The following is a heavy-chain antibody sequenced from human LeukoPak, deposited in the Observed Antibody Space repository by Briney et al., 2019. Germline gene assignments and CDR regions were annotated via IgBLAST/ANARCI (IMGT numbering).Heavy chain of an antibody. J-gene: IGHJ4*02. CDR3: ARGALGYCSGGSCSPFDY. CDR1: GGSISSYH. V-gene: IGHV4-4*07. Sequence: SETLSLTCTVSGGSISSYHWSWIRQPAGKGLEYIGRIYSSGSTSFNPSLKSRVTISVDTSKNQFSLKLSSVTAADTAVYYCARGALGYCSGGSCSPFDYWGQGTLVTVSS. D-gene: IGHD2-15*01. CDR2: IYSSGST.